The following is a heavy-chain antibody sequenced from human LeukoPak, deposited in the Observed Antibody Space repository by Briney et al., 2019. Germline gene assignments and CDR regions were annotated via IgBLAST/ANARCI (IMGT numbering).Heavy chain of an antibody. CDR2: ISSSNSTI. J-gene: IGHJ6*04. V-gene: IGHV3-48*01. Sequence: GGSLRLSCAASGFTFSSYSMNWVRQAPGKGLEWVSYISSSNSTIFYADSVKGRFTISRDNAKNSLYLQMNSLRAEDTAVYYCAELGITMIGGVWGKGTTVTISS. CDR3: AELGITMIGGV. D-gene: IGHD3-10*02. CDR1: GFTFSSYS.